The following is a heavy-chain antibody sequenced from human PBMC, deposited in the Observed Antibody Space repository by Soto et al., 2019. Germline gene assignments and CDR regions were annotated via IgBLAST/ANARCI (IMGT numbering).Heavy chain of an antibody. CDR3: AADWYYGSGSYLPDY. Sequence: ASVKVSCKASGYTFTGYYIHWVRQAPGQGLEWMGWINPNGGGTNYAQKFQDWVTMTRDTSISTAHMELSRLRSDDTAVYYCAADWYYGSGSYLPDYWGQGTLVTVSS. D-gene: IGHD3-10*01. CDR1: GYTFTGYY. CDR2: INPNGGGT. V-gene: IGHV1-2*04. J-gene: IGHJ4*02.